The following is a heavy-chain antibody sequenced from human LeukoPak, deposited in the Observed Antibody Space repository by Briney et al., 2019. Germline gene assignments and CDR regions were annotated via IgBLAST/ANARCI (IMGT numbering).Heavy chain of an antibody. Sequence: GESLQISCKGSGYNFTNFWIGWVRQTPGKGLEWMGMIYPGDSDTRYSPSFQGQVTISVDKSSSSAFLQWSSLKASDSAMYYCARPRAMYYRVYPFDIWGQGTRITVSS. J-gene: IGHJ3*02. CDR2: IYPGDSDT. CDR3: ARPRAMYYRVYPFDI. D-gene: IGHD2-8*01. CDR1: GYNFTNFW. V-gene: IGHV5-51*01.